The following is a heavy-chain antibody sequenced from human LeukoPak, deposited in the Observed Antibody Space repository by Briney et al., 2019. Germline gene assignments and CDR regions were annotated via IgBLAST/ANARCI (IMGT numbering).Heavy chain of an antibody. V-gene: IGHV1-46*01. CDR2: INPSSGST. CDR1: GYTFTSYY. J-gene: IGHJ6*03. D-gene: IGHD1-26*01. Sequence: ASVKVSCKASGYTFTSYYMHWVRQAPGQGLEWMGIINPSSGSTSYAQKFQGRVTMTRDTSTSTVYMELSSLRSEDTAVYYCARVRKTIYSGSYHMDVWGKGTTVTVSS. CDR3: ARVRKTIYSGSYHMDV.